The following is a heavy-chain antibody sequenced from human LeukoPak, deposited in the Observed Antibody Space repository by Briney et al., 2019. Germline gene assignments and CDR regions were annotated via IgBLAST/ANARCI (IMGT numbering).Heavy chain of an antibody. J-gene: IGHJ6*03. CDR3: ARGGYYYGSGSYLQYYYYYYYMDV. V-gene: IGHV1-69*13. CDR1: GGTFSSYA. CDR2: IIPIFGTA. D-gene: IGHD3-10*01. Sequence: SVKVSCKVSGGTFSSYAISWARQAPGQGLEWMGAIIPIFGTANYAQKFQGRVTITADESTSTAYMELSSLRSDDTAVYYCARGGYYYGSGSYLQYYYYYYYMDVWGKGTTVTISS.